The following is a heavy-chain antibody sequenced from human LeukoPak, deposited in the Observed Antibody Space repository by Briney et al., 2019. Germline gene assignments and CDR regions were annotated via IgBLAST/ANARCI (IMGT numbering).Heavy chain of an antibody. Sequence: RTGGSLRLSCAASGFTFSSYWMYWARQAPGKGLVWVSCLNSDGSTTNYADSVKGRFTISRDNSKNTLYLQMNSLRAEDTAVYYCARVVDDILTGYYVSYYFDYWGQGTLVTVSS. CDR3: ARVVDDILTGYYVSYYFDY. V-gene: IGHV3-74*01. J-gene: IGHJ4*02. CDR1: GFTFSSYW. CDR2: LNSDGSTT. D-gene: IGHD3-9*01.